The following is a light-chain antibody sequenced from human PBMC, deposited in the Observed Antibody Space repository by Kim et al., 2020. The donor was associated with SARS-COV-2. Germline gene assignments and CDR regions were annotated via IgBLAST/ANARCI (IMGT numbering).Light chain of an antibody. V-gene: IGLV3-19*01. CDR1: SLRRYY. CDR3: NSRDSNDNVV. CDR2: GKN. J-gene: IGLJ2*01. Sequence: SELPQDPAVSVALGQTVRITCQGDSLRRYYATWYQQKPGQAPILVIYGKNNRPSGIPDRFSGSSSGNTASLTITGTQAGDEADYYCNSRDSNDNVVFGG.